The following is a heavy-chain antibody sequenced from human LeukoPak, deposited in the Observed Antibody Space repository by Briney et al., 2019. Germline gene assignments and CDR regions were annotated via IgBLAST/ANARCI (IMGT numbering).Heavy chain of an antibody. Sequence: GGSLRLSSAASGFTLSDYYMGWIRQAPGKGLEWVSYISGSGSTIYYADSVKGRFTISRDNAKNSLYLEMNSLRAEDTAVYYCGRDFGLIGTKRSFDIWGQGTMVTVSS. D-gene: IGHD1-7*01. CDR3: GRDFGLIGTKRSFDI. CDR1: GFTLSDYY. V-gene: IGHV3-11*01. CDR2: ISGSGSTI. J-gene: IGHJ3*02.